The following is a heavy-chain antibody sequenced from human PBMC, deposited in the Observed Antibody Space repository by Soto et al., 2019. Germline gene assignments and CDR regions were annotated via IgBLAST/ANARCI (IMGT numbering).Heavy chain of an antibody. V-gene: IGHV1-18*01. Sequence: ASVKVSCKASGYTFTSYGISWVRQAPGQGLEWMGWISAYNGNTNYAQKLQGRVTMKTDTSTSTAYMELRRLRSDDTAVFYCSIVDSSGYSDAFDICCQGTMVTVSS. D-gene: IGHD3-22*01. J-gene: IGHJ3*02. CDR2: ISAYNGNT. CDR1: GYTFTSYG. CDR3: SIVDSSGYSDAFDI.